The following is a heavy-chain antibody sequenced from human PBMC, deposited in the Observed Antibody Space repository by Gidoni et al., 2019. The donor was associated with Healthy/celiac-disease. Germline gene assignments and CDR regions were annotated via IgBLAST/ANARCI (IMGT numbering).Heavy chain of an antibody. CDR3: AREQNSGYSHDAFDI. CDR2: LYSSGST. Sequence: QVQLQESGPGLVKPSQTLSLTCTVSGGSISSGDYYWSWIRQPPGKGLAWIGYLYSSGSTYYNPALKSRVTISVDTSKNQFSLKLSSVTAADTAVYYCAREQNSGYSHDAFDIWGQGTMVTVSS. D-gene: IGHD3-22*01. V-gene: IGHV4-30-4*01. CDR1: GGSISSGDYY. J-gene: IGHJ3*02.